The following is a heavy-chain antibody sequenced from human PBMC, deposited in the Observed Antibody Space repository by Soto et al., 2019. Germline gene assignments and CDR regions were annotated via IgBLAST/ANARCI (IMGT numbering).Heavy chain of an antibody. CDR1: GFTFSSYA. J-gene: IGHJ4*02. Sequence: GGSLRLSCAASGFTFSSYAMSWVRQAPGKGLEWVSAISGSGGSTYYADSVKGRFTISRGNSKNTLYLQMNSLRAEDTAVYYCAKDGSAPYYYVPDYWGQGTMVTVYS. CDR3: AKDGSAPYYYVPDY. CDR2: ISGSGGST. D-gene: IGHD3-10*02. V-gene: IGHV3-23*01.